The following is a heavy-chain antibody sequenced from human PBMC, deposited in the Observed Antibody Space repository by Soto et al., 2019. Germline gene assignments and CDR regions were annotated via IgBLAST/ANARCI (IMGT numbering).Heavy chain of an antibody. Sequence: EXGPTLVNPTQTLTLTCTFSGFSLTTNEVGVGWICQTPGKALEWLAMIYWDDDKRYSPPLRSRLTVTKDTSKNQVVLTMTNMDAEDAGTYYCARVKDLHPYFDYWGQGTRVTFSS. J-gene: IGHJ4*02. CDR1: GFSLTTNEVG. CDR2: IYWDDDK. D-gene: IGHD3-16*01. V-gene: IGHV2-5*02. CDR3: ARVKDLHPYFDY.